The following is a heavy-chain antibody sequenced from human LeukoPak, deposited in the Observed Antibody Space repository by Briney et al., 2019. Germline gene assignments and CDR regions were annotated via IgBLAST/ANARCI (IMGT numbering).Heavy chain of an antibody. Sequence: SETLSLTCTASGGSISSSSYYWGWIRQPPGKGLEWIGSIYYSGTTYCNPSLKSRVSVSIDTSKNQFSLRLSSVTAADSALYYCARVFLALPYFDFWGQGTLVTVSS. CDR1: GGSISSSSYY. CDR2: IYYSGTT. J-gene: IGHJ4*02. V-gene: IGHV4-39*02. CDR3: ARVFLALPYFDF. D-gene: IGHD2/OR15-2a*01.